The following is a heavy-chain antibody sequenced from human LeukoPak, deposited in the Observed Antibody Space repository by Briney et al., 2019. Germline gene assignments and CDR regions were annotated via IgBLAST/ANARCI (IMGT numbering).Heavy chain of an antibody. CDR3: ESPGYGDYPGY. Sequence: GGSLRLSCAASGFTFSSYSMNWVRQAPGKGLEWVSYISSSSSTIYYADSVKGRFTISRDNAKNSLYLQMNSLRAEDTAVYYCESPGYGDYPGYWGQGTLVTVSS. CDR1: GFTFSSYS. V-gene: IGHV3-48*01. J-gene: IGHJ4*02. CDR2: ISSSSSTI. D-gene: IGHD4-17*01.